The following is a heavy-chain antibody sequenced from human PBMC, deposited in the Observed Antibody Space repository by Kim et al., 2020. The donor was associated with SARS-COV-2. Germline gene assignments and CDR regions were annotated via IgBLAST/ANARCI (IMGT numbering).Heavy chain of an antibody. D-gene: IGHD2-15*01. J-gene: IGHJ5*02. Sequence: NDTPPLKSRVTISMDTSKNQFSLKRSSGTAADTAVYYCARSATVSSWFDPWGQGTLVTVSS. CDR3: ARSATVSSWFDP. V-gene: IGHV4-4*09.